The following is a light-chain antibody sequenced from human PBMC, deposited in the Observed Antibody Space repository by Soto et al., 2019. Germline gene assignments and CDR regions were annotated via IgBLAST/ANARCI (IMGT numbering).Light chain of an antibody. Sequence: EIVMTQSPVTLSVSPGERVTLSCRASQSVSSYLAWYQQKPGQAPSLLIYGASIRATGIPARFSGSGSGTELTLTISSLQSEDIALYYCQQYNYWPQLTFGGGTKVEIK. CDR2: GAS. J-gene: IGKJ4*01. V-gene: IGKV3-15*01. CDR3: QQYNYWPQLT. CDR1: QSVSSY.